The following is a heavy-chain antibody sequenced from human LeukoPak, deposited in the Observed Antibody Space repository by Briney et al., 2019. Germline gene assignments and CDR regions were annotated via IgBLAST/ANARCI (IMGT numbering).Heavy chain of an antibody. CDR1: GFTVSSNY. CDR2: IYNGGNT. V-gene: IGHV3-66*01. Sequence: GGSLRLSCAASGFTVSSNYMTWVREAPGKGLEWVSVIYNGGNTYYADSVKGRFTISRDNSKNTLYLQMNSLRAEDTAMYYCARYPVGAGLPDALDIWGQGTVVTVSS. J-gene: IGHJ3*02. D-gene: IGHD1-26*01. CDR3: ARYPVGAGLPDALDI.